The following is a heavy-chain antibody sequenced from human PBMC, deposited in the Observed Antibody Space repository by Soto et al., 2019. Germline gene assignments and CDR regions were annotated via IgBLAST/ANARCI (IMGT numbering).Heavy chain of an antibody. CDR1: GFTFIAYY. Sequence: QVQLVQSGAEVKKPGASVKVSCKASGFTFIAYYIYWVRQAPGQGLEWIGWINPNSGGTNNAQKFQGRVTMTRDTSTSTVYMELSALISDDTAVYYCARSLLDEYSSSWRSAYYGMDVWGQGTTVTVSS. D-gene: IGHD6-13*01. CDR2: INPNSGGT. CDR3: ARSLLDEYSSSWRSAYYGMDV. J-gene: IGHJ6*02. V-gene: IGHV1-2*02.